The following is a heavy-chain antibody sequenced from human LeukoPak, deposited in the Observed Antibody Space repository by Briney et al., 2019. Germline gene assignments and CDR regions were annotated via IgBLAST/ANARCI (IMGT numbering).Heavy chain of an antibody. J-gene: IGHJ4*02. D-gene: IGHD1-26*01. Sequence: SGTLSLTCAVSGDSVNNTNWWTWVRQSPGKGLEWIGEIFHSGVTNYNPSLKSRAVISLEKSKNQFSLKLTSVTAADTAVYYCARVMFWGELPLFDYWGQGTLVTVSS. CDR1: GDSVNNTNW. V-gene: IGHV4-4*02. CDR2: IFHSGVT. CDR3: ARVMFWGELPLFDY.